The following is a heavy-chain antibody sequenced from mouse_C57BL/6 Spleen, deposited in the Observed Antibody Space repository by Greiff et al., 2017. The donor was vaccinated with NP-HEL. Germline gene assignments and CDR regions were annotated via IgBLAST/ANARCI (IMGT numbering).Heavy chain of an antibody. CDR2: IYPRDGST. CDR3: ARREITTVVDWYFDV. J-gene: IGHJ1*03. CDR1: GYTFTSYD. D-gene: IGHD1-1*01. V-gene: IGHV1-85*01. Sequence: QVQLQQSGPELVKPGASVKLSCKASGYTFTSYDINWVKQRPGQGLAWIGWIYPRDGSTKYNEKFKGKATLTVDTSSSTAYMELHSLTSEDSAVYFCARREITTVVDWYFDVWGTGTTVTVSS.